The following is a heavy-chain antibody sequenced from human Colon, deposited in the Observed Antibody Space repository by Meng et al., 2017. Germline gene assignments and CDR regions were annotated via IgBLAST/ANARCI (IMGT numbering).Heavy chain of an antibody. CDR3: GREDWIQSTFYFDH. CDR1: GFSFSDYD. D-gene: IGHD5-18*01. V-gene: IGHV3-48*03. J-gene: IGHJ4*02. Sequence: GESLKVSCAASGFSFSDYDMNWVRQAPGKGLEWLSYISASGDTIYLAESLKGRITISRDNTKNSLYLQLNSLTAEDTAVYYCGREDWIQSTFYFDHWGQGTVVTVSS. CDR2: ISASGDTI.